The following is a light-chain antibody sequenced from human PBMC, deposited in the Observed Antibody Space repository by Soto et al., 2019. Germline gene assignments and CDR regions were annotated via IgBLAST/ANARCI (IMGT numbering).Light chain of an antibody. CDR1: SSDVGGYNY. CDR3: SSYTSSSTLV. J-gene: IGLJ2*01. Sequence: ALTQPASVSGSPGQSITISCTGTSSDVGGYNYVSWYQQHPGKAPKLMIYDVSNRPSGVSNRFSGSKSGNTASLTISGLQAEDEADYYCSSYTSSSTLVFGGGTKLTV. CDR2: DVS. V-gene: IGLV2-14*01.